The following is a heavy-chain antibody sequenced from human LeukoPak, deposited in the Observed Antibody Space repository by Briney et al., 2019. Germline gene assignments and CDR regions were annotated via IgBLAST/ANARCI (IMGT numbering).Heavy chain of an antibody. Sequence: GGSLRLSCAASGLVFTNAWMTWVRQAPGKGLEWVGRIKSKIDGGTTDYAAPVKGRFSISRDDSKNTMYLQMNSLKTEDTAVYYCTTAGAGAADWFFDLWGRGTLVTISS. CDR3: TTAGAGAADWFFDL. CDR1: GLVFTNAW. V-gene: IGHV3-15*01. J-gene: IGHJ2*01. CDR2: IKSKIDGGTT. D-gene: IGHD1-1*01.